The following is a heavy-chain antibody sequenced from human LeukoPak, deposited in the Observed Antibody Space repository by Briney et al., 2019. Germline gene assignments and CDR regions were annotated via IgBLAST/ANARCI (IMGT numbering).Heavy chain of an antibody. CDR3: ARLSDGYMDY. D-gene: IGHD3-16*02. CDR1: GYTFSNYW. CDR2: IYLGDSDT. V-gene: IGHV5-51*01. J-gene: IGHJ4*02. Sequence: GESLKISCEASGYTFSNYWIGWGRQLPGKGLEWMGIIYLGDSDTRYSPSFQGQVTISADKSISTAYLQWSSLKASDTAMYYCARLSDGYMDYWGQGTLVTVSS.